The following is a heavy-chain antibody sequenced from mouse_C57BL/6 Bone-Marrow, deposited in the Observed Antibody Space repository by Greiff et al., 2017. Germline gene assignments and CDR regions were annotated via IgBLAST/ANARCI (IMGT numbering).Heavy chain of an antibody. V-gene: IGHV1-64*01. CDR1: GYTFTSYW. CDR2: IHPNSGST. J-gene: IGHJ2*01. CDR3: ESEATGPYYFDY. Sequence: QVQLQQPGAELVKPGASVKLSCKASGYTFTSYWMHWVKQRPGQGLEWIGMIHPNSGSTNYNEKFKSKATLTVDKSYSTAYMQRSSLTSEDSAVYYCESEATGPYYFDYWGQGTTLTDSS. D-gene: IGHD4-1*01.